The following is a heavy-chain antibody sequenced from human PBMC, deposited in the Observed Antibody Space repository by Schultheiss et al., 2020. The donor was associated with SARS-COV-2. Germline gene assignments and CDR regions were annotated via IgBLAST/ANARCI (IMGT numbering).Heavy chain of an antibody. CDR2: INHSGST. CDR1: GFTFSSYW. V-gene: IGHV4-34*01. D-gene: IGHD3-22*01. CDR3: ARVVITRIDY. J-gene: IGHJ4*02. Sequence: GSLRLSCAASGFTFSSYWMSWVRQAPGKGLEWIGEINHSGSTNYNPSLKSRVTISIDTSKNQFSLRLSSVTAADTAVYYCARVVITRIDYWGQGTLVTVSS.